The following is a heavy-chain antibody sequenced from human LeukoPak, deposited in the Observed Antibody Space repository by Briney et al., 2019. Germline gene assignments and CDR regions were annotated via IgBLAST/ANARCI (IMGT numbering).Heavy chain of an antibody. CDR1: GDSISTNNW. CDR2: IYHSGGT. D-gene: IGHD6-13*01. Sequence: SETLSLTCSVSGDSISTNNWWSWVRQSPGKWLEWIGEIYHSGGTNYNPSLKSRVSMSVDKSKNQVSLKLSSVTAADTAVYYCAREGDSSSVGWFDSWGQGTLVTVSS. J-gene: IGHJ5*01. V-gene: IGHV4-4*02. CDR3: AREGDSSSVGWFDS.